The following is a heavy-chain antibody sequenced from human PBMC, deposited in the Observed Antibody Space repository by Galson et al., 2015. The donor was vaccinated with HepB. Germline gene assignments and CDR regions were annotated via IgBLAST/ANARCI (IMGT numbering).Heavy chain of an antibody. Sequence: SLRLSCAASGFTFSSYWMSWVRQAPGKGLEWVANIKQDGSEKYYVDSVKGRFTISRDNAKNSLYLQMNSLRAEDTAVYYCARTYDFWSGYPRGRYYFDYWGQGTLVTVSS. CDR1: GFTFSSYW. CDR3: ARTYDFWSGYPRGRYYFDY. D-gene: IGHD3-3*01. J-gene: IGHJ4*02. CDR2: IKQDGSEK. V-gene: IGHV3-7*03.